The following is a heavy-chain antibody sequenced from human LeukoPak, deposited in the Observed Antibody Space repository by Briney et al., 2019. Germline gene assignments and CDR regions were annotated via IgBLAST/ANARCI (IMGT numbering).Heavy chain of an antibody. CDR2: IIPILGTA. V-gene: IGHV1-69*13. D-gene: IGHD5-18*01. CDR3: AKDSPDTAIDY. J-gene: IGHJ4*02. Sequence: ASVKGSCKASGGTFSSYAISWVRQAPGQGLEWMGGIIPILGTAHYAQKFQGRVTITADESTSTAYMELSSLRSEDTAVYYCAKDSPDTAIDYWGQGTLVTVSS. CDR1: GGTFSSYA.